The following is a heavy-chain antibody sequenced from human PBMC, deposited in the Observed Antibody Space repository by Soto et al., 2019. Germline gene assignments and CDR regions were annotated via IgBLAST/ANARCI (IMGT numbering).Heavy chain of an antibody. CDR2: INHAGST. CDR1: SGSFSVYY. J-gene: IGHJ3*01. Sequence: PSETLSLTCAIYSGSFSVYYWNWFRQSPGKGLEWIGEINHAGSTNYNPSLKSRVTMSVDASNNQFSLKLSSVTAADTAVYFCARDSNRRGDCDVWGQGTKVTVSS. CDR3: ARDSNRRGDCDV. D-gene: IGHD4-4*01. V-gene: IGHV4-34*01.